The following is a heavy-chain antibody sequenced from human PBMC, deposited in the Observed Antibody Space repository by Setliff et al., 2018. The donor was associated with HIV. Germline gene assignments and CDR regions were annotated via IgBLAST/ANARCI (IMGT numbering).Heavy chain of an antibody. Sequence: LSLTCNVSVDFFSSDYYWSWIRQSPGKGLEWIGEINHSGSTNYNPSLKSRVTISVDTSKNQFSLKVTSVTAADTAVYYCARGVGGDEVVPDYFDYWGQGTLVTVSS. CDR1: VDFFSSDYY. V-gene: IGHV4-34*01. J-gene: IGHJ4*02. D-gene: IGHD3-16*01. CDR2: INHSGST. CDR3: ARGVGGDEVVPDYFDY.